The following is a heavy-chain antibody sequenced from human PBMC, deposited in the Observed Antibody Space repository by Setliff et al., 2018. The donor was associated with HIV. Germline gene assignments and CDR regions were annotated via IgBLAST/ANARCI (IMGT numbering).Heavy chain of an antibody. Sequence: SETLSLTCTVSGDSIGRGNYYWTWIRQPAGKALEWIGRVFTSGDTKYTPNYTPSLKGRVTISVDTAKNQLYLKLSSVTAADTAXXXCAKYAYSEEGCVSWFDPWGPGILVTVSS. CDR1: GDSIGRGNYY. CDR2: VFTSGDT. D-gene: IGHD3-16*01. CDR3: AKYAYSEEGCVSWFDP. J-gene: IGHJ5*02. V-gene: IGHV4-61*02.